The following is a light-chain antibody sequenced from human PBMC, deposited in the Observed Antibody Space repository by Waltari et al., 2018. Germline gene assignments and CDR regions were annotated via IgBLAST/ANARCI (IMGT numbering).Light chain of an antibody. CDR3: SAYAGSNHLV. CDR2: EVN. V-gene: IGLV2-8*01. CDR1: SSDVGGYNY. Sequence: QSALTQPPSASGSPGQSVTISCTGTSSDVGGYNYVSWYQHHPGKAPKRMVYEVNKRPAWVPDRFSGSKSGTTASLTVSGLRAEDESDYYCSAYAGSNHLVFGGGTKLTVL. J-gene: IGLJ3*02.